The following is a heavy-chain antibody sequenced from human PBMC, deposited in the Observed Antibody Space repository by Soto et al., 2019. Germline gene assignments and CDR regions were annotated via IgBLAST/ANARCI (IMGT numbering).Heavy chain of an antibody. D-gene: IGHD3-22*01. V-gene: IGHV2-5*02. Sequence: QITLKESGPTLVKPTQTLTLTCTFSGFSLSTSGVGVGWIRQPPGKALEWLALIYWDDDKRYSPSLKGRLTITKDPSKIQVVLTMTNMDPVGTATYYCAHRRTWYYYDSSAAFDIWGQGTMVTVSS. CDR1: GFSLSTSGVG. J-gene: IGHJ3*02. CDR2: IYWDDDK. CDR3: AHRRTWYYYDSSAAFDI.